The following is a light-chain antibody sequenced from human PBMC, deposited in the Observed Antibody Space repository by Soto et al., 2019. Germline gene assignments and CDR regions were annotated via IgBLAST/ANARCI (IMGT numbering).Light chain of an antibody. CDR3: CSYAGSYV. CDR1: TSDVGAVKY. CDR2: DVT. Sequence: QSALTQPRSVSGSPGQSVTISCSGATSDVGAVKYVSWYQHHPGKAPKVMIYDVTKRPSGVPDRFSGSKSGNTASLTISGLQADDEADYYCCSYAGSYVFGTGTNVTVL. J-gene: IGLJ1*01. V-gene: IGLV2-11*01.